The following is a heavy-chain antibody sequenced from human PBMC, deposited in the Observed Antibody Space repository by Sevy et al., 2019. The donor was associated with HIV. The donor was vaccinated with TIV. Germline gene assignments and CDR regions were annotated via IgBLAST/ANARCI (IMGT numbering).Heavy chain of an antibody. V-gene: IGHV3-7*01. CDR1: GFTFSSYW. CDR2: IKQDGSEK. Sequence: GGSLRLSCAASGFTFSSYWMNWVRQAPGKGLEWVANIKQDGSEKYYVDSVKGRFTISRDNAKNSMHLQMNSLRAEDTAVYYCARNLDYYASGPPDSWGRGTLVTVSS. D-gene: IGHD3-10*01. J-gene: IGHJ4*02. CDR3: ARNLDYYASGPPDS.